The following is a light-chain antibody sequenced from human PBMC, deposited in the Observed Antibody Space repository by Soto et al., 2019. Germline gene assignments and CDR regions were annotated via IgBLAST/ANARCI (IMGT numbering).Light chain of an antibody. CDR1: QSVSSSY. Sequence: EIVLTQSPVTLSLSPGERATLSCRASQSVSSSYLGWYQQKPGQAPRLLFFGTSNRATDIPDRFSGSGSGTDFTLTISRLEPEDFAMYYSQQYGYSPRIFGQGTRLEIK. CDR3: QQYGYSPRI. J-gene: IGKJ5*01. CDR2: GTS. V-gene: IGKV3-20*01.